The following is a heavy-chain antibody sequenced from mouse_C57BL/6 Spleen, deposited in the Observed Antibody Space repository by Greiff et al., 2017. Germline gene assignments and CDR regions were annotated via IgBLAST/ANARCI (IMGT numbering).Heavy chain of an antibody. Sequence: QVQLQQSGAELVRPGTSVKVSCKASGYAFTNYLIEWVKQRPGQGLEWIGVINPGSGGTNYNEKFKGKATLTADKSSSTAYMQLSSLTSEDSAVYFCARSGQLRVQDYFDYWGQGTTLTVSS. CDR2: INPGSGGT. J-gene: IGHJ2*01. CDR3: ARSGQLRVQDYFDY. CDR1: GYAFTNYL. D-gene: IGHD3-2*02. V-gene: IGHV1-54*01.